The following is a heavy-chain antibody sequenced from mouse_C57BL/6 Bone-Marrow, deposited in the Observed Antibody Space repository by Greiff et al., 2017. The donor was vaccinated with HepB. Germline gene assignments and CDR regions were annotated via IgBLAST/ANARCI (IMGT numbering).Heavy chain of an antibody. CDR1: GYTFTEYT. CDR2: FYPGSGSI. CDR3: ARHEERGIYWGFAY. V-gene: IGHV1-62-2*01. J-gene: IGHJ3*01. Sequence: VQVVESGAELVKPGASVKLSCKASGYTFTEYTIHWVKQRSGQGLEWIGWFYPGSGSIKYNEKFKDKATLTADKSSSTVYMELSRLTAEDSAVYCCARHEERGIYWGFAYWGQGTLVTVSA. D-gene: IGHD2-1*01.